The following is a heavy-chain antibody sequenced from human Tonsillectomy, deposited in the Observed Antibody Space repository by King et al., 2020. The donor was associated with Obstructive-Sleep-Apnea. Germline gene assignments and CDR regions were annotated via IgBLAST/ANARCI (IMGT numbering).Heavy chain of an antibody. Sequence: QLQESGPGLVKPSETLSLSCNVSGGSISSGGYYWGWVRQPPGLGLEWIGSIYYSGYTYYNPSLKSRVTISVDTSKNEFSLSLNSVTAADTAVYYWARGGYGSGSYKSPFDYWARGSLVTVS. J-gene: IGHJ4*02. CDR3: ARGGYGSGSYKSPFDY. CDR1: GGSISSGGYY. V-gene: IGHV4-39*07. CDR2: IYYSGYT. D-gene: IGHD3-10*01.